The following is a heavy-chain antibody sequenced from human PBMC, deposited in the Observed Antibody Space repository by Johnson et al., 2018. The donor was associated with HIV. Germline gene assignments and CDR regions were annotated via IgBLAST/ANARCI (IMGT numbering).Heavy chain of an antibody. D-gene: IGHD6-6*01. J-gene: IGHJ3*01. CDR3: SRDRYSSSSWAFDL. Sequence: QMLLVEFGGGLVQPGGSLRLSCAASGFSFSDYYMSWIRQAPGKGLEWVSFLSSSGSTIYYADSVKGGFTISRDNGKNSLYLQMNSMKAEDTALYYCSRDRYSSSSWAFDLWGQGTMVTVSS. V-gene: IGHV3-11*01. CDR2: LSSSGSTI. CDR1: GFSFSDYY.